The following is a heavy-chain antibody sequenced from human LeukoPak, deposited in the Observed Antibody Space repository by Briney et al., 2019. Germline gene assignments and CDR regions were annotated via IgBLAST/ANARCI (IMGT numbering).Heavy chain of an antibody. D-gene: IGHD2-21*02. V-gene: IGHV3-30*18. CDR2: ISYDGSNK. Sequence: PGGSLRLSCAASGFTFSSYGMHWVRQAPGKGLEWVAVISYDGSNKYYADSVKGRFTISRDNSKSTLYLQMNSLRAEDTAVYYCAKDGCGGDCYNFDYWVQGTLVTVSS. J-gene: IGHJ4*02. CDR1: GFTFSSYG. CDR3: AKDGCGGDCYNFDY.